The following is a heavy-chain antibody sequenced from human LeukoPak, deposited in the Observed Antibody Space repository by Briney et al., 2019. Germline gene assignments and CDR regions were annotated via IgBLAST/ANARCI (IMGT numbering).Heavy chain of an antibody. CDR3: ARIAGSSGYYYKHAFDI. D-gene: IGHD3-22*01. V-gene: IGHV5-51*01. CDR2: IYPGDSDT. J-gene: IGHJ3*02. Sequence: GESLKISCKGSGYSFTSYWIGWVRQMPGKGLEWMGIIYPGDSDTRYSPSFQGQVTISADKSISTAYLQWSSLKASDTAMYYSARIAGSSGYYYKHAFDIWGQGTMVTVSS. CDR1: GYSFTSYW.